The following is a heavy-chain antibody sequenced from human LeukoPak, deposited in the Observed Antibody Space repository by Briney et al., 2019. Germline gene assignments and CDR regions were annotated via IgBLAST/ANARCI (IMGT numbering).Heavy chain of an antibody. J-gene: IGHJ4*02. CDR2: ISYDGSNK. V-gene: IGHV3-30*18. CDR3: AKAGYSSGWTRDYFDY. Sequence: PGGSLRLSCAASGFTFSSYGMHWVRQALGKGLEWVSVISYDGSNKYYADSVKGRFTISRDNSKNTLYLQMNSLRTEDTAVYYCAKAGYSSGWTRDYFDYWGQGTLVTVSS. CDR1: GFTFSSYG. D-gene: IGHD6-19*01.